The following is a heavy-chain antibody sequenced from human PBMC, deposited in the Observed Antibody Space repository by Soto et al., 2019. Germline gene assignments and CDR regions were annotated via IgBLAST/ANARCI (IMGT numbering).Heavy chain of an antibody. J-gene: IGHJ5*02. V-gene: IGHV4-34*01. CDR1: GGSFSGYY. CDR3: ARGVDTAMETRWFDP. Sequence: QVQLQQWGAGLLKPSETLSLTCAVYGGSFSGYYWSWIRQPPGKGLEWIGEINHSGSTNYNPSLKSRVTISVDTSKNQFSLKLSSVTAADTAVYYCARGVDTAMETRWFDPWGQGTLVTVSS. CDR2: INHSGST. D-gene: IGHD5-18*01.